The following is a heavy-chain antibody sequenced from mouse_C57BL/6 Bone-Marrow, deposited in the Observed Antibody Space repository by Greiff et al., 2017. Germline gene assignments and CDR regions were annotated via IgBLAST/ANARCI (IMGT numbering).Heavy chain of an antibody. CDR2: IHPNSGST. CDR3: ARFDYGYFDY. CDR1: GYTFTSYW. D-gene: IGHD2-4*01. J-gene: IGHJ2*01. V-gene: IGHV1-64*01. Sequence: QVQLQQPGAELVKPGASVKLSCKASGYTFTSYWIHWVKQRPGQGLEWIGMIHPNSGSTNYNEKFKSKATLTVDKSSSTAYMQLSSLTSEDSAVYYCARFDYGYFDYWGQGTTLTVSS.